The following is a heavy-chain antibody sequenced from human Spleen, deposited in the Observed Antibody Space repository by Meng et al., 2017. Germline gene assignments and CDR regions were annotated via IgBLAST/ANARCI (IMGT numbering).Heavy chain of an antibody. CDR2: ISSSGSTI. V-gene: IGHV3-11*04. CDR1: GFTFSDYY. D-gene: IGHD2-21*01. J-gene: IGHJ3*02. CDR3: ARDIPATAAAFAI. Sequence: GESLKISCAASGFTFSDYYMSWIRQAPGKGLEWVSYISSSGSTIYYADSVKGRFSISRDNAKNSLFLQMNSLRTEDTAVYFCARDIPATAAAFAIWGQGTMVTVSS.